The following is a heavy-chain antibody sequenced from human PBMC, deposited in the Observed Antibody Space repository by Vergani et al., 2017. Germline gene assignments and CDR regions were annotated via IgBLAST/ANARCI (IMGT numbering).Heavy chain of an antibody. J-gene: IGHJ4*02. CDR3: ARHGNNDSSGYYYGFDY. CDR2: IYVSGIT. CDR1: GASINNDFYY. D-gene: IGHD3-22*01. Sequence: QVQLQESGPGLVKPSQTLSLTCTVSGASINNDFYYWHWIRQPAGKGLEWIGRIYVSGITDYNSSLQSRVSMSVDTSKNQFSLTLTSVTAADTAVYYCARHGNNDSSGYYYGFDYWGQGTLVTVSS. V-gene: IGHV4-61*02.